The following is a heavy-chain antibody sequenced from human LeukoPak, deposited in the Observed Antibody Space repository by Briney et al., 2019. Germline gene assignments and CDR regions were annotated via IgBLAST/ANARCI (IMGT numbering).Heavy chain of an antibody. Sequence: PGGSLRLSCAASGFTFSSYAMSWVRQAPGKGLQWVSAISGSGGSTYYADSVKGRFTIPRDNSKNTLYLQMNSLRAEDTAVYYCAKSPHLLNWNYNLRNYYMDVWGKGTTVTVSS. J-gene: IGHJ6*03. CDR1: GFTFSSYA. D-gene: IGHD1-7*01. CDR3: AKSPHLLNWNYNLRNYYMDV. CDR2: ISGSGGST. V-gene: IGHV3-23*01.